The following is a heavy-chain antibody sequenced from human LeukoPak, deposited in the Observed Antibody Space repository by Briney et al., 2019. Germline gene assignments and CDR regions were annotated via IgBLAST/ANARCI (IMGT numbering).Heavy chain of an antibody. D-gene: IGHD6-19*01. Sequence: ASVKVSCKASGYTFTGYYMHWVRQAPGQGLEWMGWINPNSGGTNYAQKFQGWATMTRDTSISTAYMELSRLRSDDTAVYYCARDGGGSGWYRTFDYWGQGTLVTVSS. CDR3: ARDGGGSGWYRTFDY. CDR1: GYTFTGYY. J-gene: IGHJ4*02. V-gene: IGHV1-2*04. CDR2: INPNSGGT.